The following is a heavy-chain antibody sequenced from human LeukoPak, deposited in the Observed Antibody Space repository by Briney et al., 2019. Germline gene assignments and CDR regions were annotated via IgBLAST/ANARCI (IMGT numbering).Heavy chain of an antibody. CDR2: IHDIGST. CDR1: GASISSYY. J-gene: IGHJ4*02. V-gene: IGHV4-59*01. CDR3: ARTSDFWSGLFHFDH. Sequence: PSETLSLTCTVSGASISSYYWSWIRQPPGEGLEWIGYIHDIGSTNYSPSLKSRVTMSVDKPNNQFSLNLTSVTPADTAVYYCARTSDFWSGLFHFDHWGQGTLVTVSS. D-gene: IGHD3-3*01.